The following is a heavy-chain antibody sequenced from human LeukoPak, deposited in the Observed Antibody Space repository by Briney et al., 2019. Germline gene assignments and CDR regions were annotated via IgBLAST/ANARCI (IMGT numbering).Heavy chain of an antibody. D-gene: IGHD6-13*01. CDR3: ARSSSRWFDP. J-gene: IGHJ5*02. V-gene: IGHV4-61*05. CDR1: GGSISSNSYS. CDR2: IYSSGTT. Sequence: SETLSLTCTVSGGSISSNSYSWGWIRQPPGKGLEWIGYIYSSGTTNYNPSLNSRVTISLDTSKNQFSLNLTSVTAADTAVYYCARSSSRWFDPWGQGTLVTVSS.